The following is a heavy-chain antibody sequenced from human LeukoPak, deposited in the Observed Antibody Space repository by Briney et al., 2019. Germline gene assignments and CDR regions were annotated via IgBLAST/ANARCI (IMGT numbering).Heavy chain of an antibody. CDR2: ISGSGDST. D-gene: IGHD3-3*01. J-gene: IGHJ4*02. CDR1: GFTFSSFA. V-gene: IGHV3-23*01. Sequence: QPGGSLRLSCVASGFTFSSFAMSWVRQAPGKGLEWVSAISGSGDSTFYADSVKGRFTISRDNSKNTLYLQMNSLRAEDTAVYYCARDLGYYDFWSGFDYWGQGTLVTVSS. CDR3: ARDLGYYDFWSGFDY.